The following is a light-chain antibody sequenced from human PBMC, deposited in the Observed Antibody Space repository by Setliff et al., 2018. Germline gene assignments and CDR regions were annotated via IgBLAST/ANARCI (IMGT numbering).Light chain of an antibody. J-gene: IGLJ1*01. CDR1: SSDVGGYKY. CDR3: SSYTSSATFV. V-gene: IGLV2-14*03. Sequence: QSVLTQPASVSGSPGQSITISCTGTSSDVGGYKYVSWYQHLPGKAPKLMIYDVTERPSGVSDRFSGSKSGNTASLIISGLQAEDEADYYCSSYTSSATFVFGSGTKVTVL. CDR2: DVT.